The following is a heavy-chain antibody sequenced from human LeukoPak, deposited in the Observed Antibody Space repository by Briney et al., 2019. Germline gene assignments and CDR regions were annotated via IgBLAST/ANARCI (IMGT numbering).Heavy chain of an antibody. Sequence: SETLSLTCTVSGGSISSYYWSWIRQSPGKGLEWIGYIYYSGSTNYNPSLKSRVTISVHTSKNQFSLKLSSVTAADTAVYYCARAVFSYCSGGSCPYFDYWGQGTLVTVSS. J-gene: IGHJ4*02. CDR1: GGSISSYY. V-gene: IGHV4-59*01. CDR3: ARAVFSYCSGGSCPYFDY. D-gene: IGHD2-15*01. CDR2: IYYSGST.